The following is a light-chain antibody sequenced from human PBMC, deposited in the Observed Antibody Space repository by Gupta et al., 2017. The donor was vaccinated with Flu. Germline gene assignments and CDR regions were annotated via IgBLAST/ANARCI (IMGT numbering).Light chain of an antibody. CDR1: QSIGSW. J-gene: IGKJ4*01. CDR3: QRDNLYPLT. V-gene: IGKV1-5*03. CDR2: KAS. Sequence: DIQMTQSPSTLSASVGDRVTITCRASQSIGSWLAWYQQKPGQPPKLLIYKASNLESGVPSRFSDSGSGTEFTLTISSLQPDDFSTYYCQRDNLYPLTFGGGTKVEIK.